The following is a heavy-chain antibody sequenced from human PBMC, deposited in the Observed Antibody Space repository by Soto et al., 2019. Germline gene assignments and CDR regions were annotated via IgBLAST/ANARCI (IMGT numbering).Heavy chain of an antibody. CDR3: ARDLNKWDTAMGSYFDY. Sequence: GGSLRLSCAASGFTFSSYGMHWVRQAPGKGLEWVAVIWYDGSNKYYADSVKGRFTISRDNSKNTLYLQMNSLRAEDTAVYYCARDLNKWDTAMGSYFDYWGQGTLVTVSS. CDR2: IWYDGSNK. V-gene: IGHV3-33*01. J-gene: IGHJ4*02. CDR1: GFTFSSYG. D-gene: IGHD5-18*01.